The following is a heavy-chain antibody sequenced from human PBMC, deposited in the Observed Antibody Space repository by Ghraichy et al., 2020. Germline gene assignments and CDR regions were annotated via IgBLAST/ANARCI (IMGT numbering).Heavy chain of an antibody. D-gene: IGHD2-15*01. Sequence: GGSLRLSCAVSGFSVSENNMNWVRQAPGKRLEWVSLIYTGGDTVYTDSVKGRFTLSRHTSKNTLYLQISSLTAEDTAMYYCARAAPSGSVAFDFWGHGTLVTVSS. J-gene: IGHJ4*01. V-gene: IGHV3-53*04. CDR2: IYTGGDT. CDR3: ARAAPSGSVAFDF. CDR1: GFSVSENN.